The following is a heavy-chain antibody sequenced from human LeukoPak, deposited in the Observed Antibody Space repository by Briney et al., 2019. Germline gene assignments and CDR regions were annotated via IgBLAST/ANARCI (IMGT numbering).Heavy chain of an antibody. J-gene: IGHJ4*02. D-gene: IGHD2-2*01. Sequence: SETLSLTCTVSGGSIGVTNYYWGWIRQPPGKGLEWIGEINHSGSTNYNPSLKSRVTISVDTSKNQFSLKLSSVTAADTAVYYCARKGPYCSSTSCYVDYWGQGTLVTVSS. V-gene: IGHV4-39*07. CDR1: GGSIGVTNYY. CDR2: INHSGST. CDR3: ARKGPYCSSTSCYVDY.